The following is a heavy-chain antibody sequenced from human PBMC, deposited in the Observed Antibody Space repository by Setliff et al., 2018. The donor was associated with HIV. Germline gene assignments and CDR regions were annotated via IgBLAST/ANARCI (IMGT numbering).Heavy chain of an antibody. CDR2: MNPNSGNT. J-gene: IGHJ3*02. V-gene: IGHV1-8*03. D-gene: IGHD6-19*01. CDR3: AREGQWLDMGDAFDI. CDR1: GYTFTSYD. Sequence: ASVKVSCKASGYTFTSYDIHWLRQATGQGLEWMGWMNPNSGNTGYAQKFQGRVTITRKTSISTAFMELSSLRSEDTALYYCAREGQWLDMGDAFDIWGQGTMVTVSS.